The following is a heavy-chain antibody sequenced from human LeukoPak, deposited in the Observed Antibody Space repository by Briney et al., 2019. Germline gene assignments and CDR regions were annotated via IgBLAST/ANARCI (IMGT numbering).Heavy chain of an antibody. D-gene: IGHD4-23*01. CDR3: ARGLSGFGGNSKGYYFDY. Sequence: SETLSLTCAVYGGSFSGYYWSWIRQPPGKGLEWIGEINHSGSTNYNPSLKSRVTTSVDTSKNQFSLKLSSVTAADTAVYYCARGLSGFGGNSKGYYFDYWGQGTLVTVSS. J-gene: IGHJ4*02. CDR1: GGSFSGYY. V-gene: IGHV4-34*01. CDR2: INHSGST.